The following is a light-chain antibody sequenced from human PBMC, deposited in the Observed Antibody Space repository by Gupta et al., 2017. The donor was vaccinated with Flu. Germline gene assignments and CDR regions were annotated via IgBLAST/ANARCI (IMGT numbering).Light chain of an antibody. Sequence: KGTISCSGSSSNIGSNYVYWYQQLPGTAPKLLIYENNRRPSGIPDRFSGSKSGTSATLGITGLQTGDEADYYCEAWDNSMSAWVFGGGTRLTVL. CDR1: SSNIGSNY. V-gene: IGLV1-51*01. J-gene: IGLJ3*02. CDR2: ENN. CDR3: EAWDNSMSAWV.